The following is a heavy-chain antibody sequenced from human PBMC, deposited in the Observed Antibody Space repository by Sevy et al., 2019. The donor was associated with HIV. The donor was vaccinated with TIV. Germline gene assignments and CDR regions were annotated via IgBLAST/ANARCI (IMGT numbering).Heavy chain of an antibody. Sequence: ASVKVSCKASGYTFTGYYMYWVRQAPGQGLEWMGWINPNSGGTNYAQKFQGRVTMTRDTSISTAYMELSRLRSDDTAVYYCARDSGAAARPYYYYYYGMDVWGQGTTVTVSS. D-gene: IGHD6-6*01. CDR3: ARDSGAAARPYYYYYYGMDV. CDR2: INPNSGGT. J-gene: IGHJ6*02. CDR1: GYTFTGYY. V-gene: IGHV1-2*02.